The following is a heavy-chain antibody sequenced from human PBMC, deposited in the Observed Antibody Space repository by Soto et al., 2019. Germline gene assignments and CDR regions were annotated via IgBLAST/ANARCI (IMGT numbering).Heavy chain of an antibody. V-gene: IGHV5-51*01. Sequence: VESLKISGKASGYSLTSYWIGGVRQMLGKGLEWMGIIYPGDSDTRYSPSFQGQVTISADKSISTAYLQWSSLKASDTAMYYSARRAVTSPTYYCGMDVRGQGNTVTVSS. J-gene: IGHJ6*02. CDR1: GYSLTSYW. CDR2: IYPGDSDT. D-gene: IGHD4-17*01. CDR3: ARRAVTSPTYYCGMDV.